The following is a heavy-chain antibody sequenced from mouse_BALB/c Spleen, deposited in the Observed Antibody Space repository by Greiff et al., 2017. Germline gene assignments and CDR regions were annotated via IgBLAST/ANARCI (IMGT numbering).Heavy chain of an antibody. CDR2: ISYSGST. D-gene: IGHD2-10*02. CDR3: ARSPYGNYGGWFAY. V-gene: IGHV3-8*02. CDR1: GDSITSGY. Sequence: EVKLMESGPSLVKPSQTLSLTCSVTGDSITSGYWNWIRKFPGNKLEYMGYISYSGSTYYNPSLKSRISITRDTSKNQYYLQLNSVTTEDTATYYCARSPYGNYGGWFAYWGQGTLVTVSA. J-gene: IGHJ3*01.